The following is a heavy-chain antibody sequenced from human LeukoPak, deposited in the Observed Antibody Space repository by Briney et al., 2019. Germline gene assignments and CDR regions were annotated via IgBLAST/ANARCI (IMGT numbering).Heavy chain of an antibody. CDR3: ARGSAYGVVIMDY. J-gene: IGHJ4*02. D-gene: IGHD3-3*01. CDR1: DGSLTNYF. CDR2: IYYSGSP. Sequence: PSETLSLTCTVSDGSLTNYFWNWIRQPPGKGLEWIGYIYYSGSPNYNPSLKSRVTMSADTSKNQFSLKVSSVTAADTAVYYCARGSAYGVVIMDYWGQGTLVTVSS. V-gene: IGHV4-59*01.